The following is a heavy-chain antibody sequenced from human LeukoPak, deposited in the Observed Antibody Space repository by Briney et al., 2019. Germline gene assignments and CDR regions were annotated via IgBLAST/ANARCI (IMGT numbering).Heavy chain of an antibody. CDR1: GFTLSSYW. D-gene: IGHD2-8*01. CDR3: ARVSGFCTNGVCPSFDP. Sequence: GGSLRLSCAASGFTLSSYWMSWVRQAPGKGLEWVSSIGSSSSYIYYADSVKGRFTISRDNAKNSLYLQMNSLRAEDTAVYYCARVSGFCTNGVCPSFDPWGQGTLVTVSS. CDR2: IGSSSSYI. J-gene: IGHJ5*02. V-gene: IGHV3-21*01.